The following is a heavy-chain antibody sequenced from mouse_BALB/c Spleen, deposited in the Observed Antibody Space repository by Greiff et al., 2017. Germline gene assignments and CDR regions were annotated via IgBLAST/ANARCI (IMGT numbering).Heavy chain of an antibody. Sequence: DVQLQESGGGLVQPGGSLRLSCATSGFTFTDYYMSWVRQPPGKALEWLGFIRNKANGYTTEYSASVKGRFTISRDNSQSILYLQMNTLRAEDSATYYCARAYGNYVGFAYWGQGTLVTVSA. CDR2: IRNKANGYTT. CDR3: ARAYGNYVGFAY. V-gene: IGHV7-3*02. D-gene: IGHD2-1*01. CDR1: GFTFTDYY. J-gene: IGHJ3*01.